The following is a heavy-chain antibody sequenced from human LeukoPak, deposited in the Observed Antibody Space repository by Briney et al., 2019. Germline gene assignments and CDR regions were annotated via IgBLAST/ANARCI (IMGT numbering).Heavy chain of an antibody. V-gene: IGHV4-59*01. J-gene: IGHJ2*01. CDR2: IYYSGST. Sequence: SETLSLTCTVSGRSISGYYYNWLRQPPGKALEWIGYIYYSGSTNYNPSLKSRVTISLDTSKNQFSLKLSSVTTADTAVYYCARSVVTLYWYFDLWGRGTLVTVSS. CDR3: ARSVVTLYWYFDL. CDR1: GRSISGYY. D-gene: IGHD4-23*01.